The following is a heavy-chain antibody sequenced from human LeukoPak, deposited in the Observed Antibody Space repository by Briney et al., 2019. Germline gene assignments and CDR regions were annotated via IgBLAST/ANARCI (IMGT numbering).Heavy chain of an antibody. CDR3: AREDRSSGLL. D-gene: IGHD6-6*01. CDR1: GYTFSGHY. J-gene: IGHJ4*02. CDR2: INPNSGGT. Sequence: ASVKVSCKASGYTFSGHYMHWVRQAPGQGLEWMGWINPNSGGTNYAQKFQGRVTMTRDTSISTAYMELSRLRSDDTAVYYCAREDRSSGLLWGQGTLVTVSS. V-gene: IGHV1-2*02.